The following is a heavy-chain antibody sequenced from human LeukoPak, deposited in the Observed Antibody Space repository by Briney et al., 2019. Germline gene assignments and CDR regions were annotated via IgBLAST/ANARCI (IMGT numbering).Heavy chain of an antibody. CDR3: AKSRIVVASGAFDI. V-gene: IGHV3-30*18. CDR2: ISYDGSNK. CDR1: GFTFSSYG. D-gene: IGHD3-22*01. J-gene: IGHJ3*02. Sequence: GGSLRLSCAASGFTFSSYGMHWVRQAPGKGLEWVAVISYDGSNKYYADSVKGRFTISRDNSKNTLYLQMNSLRAEDTAVYYCAKSRIVVASGAFDIWGQGTMVTVSS.